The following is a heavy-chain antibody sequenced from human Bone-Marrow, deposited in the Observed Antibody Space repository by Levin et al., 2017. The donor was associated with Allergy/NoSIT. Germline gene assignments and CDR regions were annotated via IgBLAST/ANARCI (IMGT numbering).Heavy chain of an antibody. D-gene: IGHD3-3*01. CDR3: ARGHRYYDFWSGYQYFDY. V-gene: IGHV4-34*01. J-gene: IGHJ4*02. Sequence: SETLSLTCAVYGGSFSGYYWSWIRQPPGKGLEWIGEINHSGSTNYNPSLKSRVTISVDTSKNQFSLKLSSVTAADTAVYYCARGHRYYDFWSGYQYFDYWGQGTLVTVSS. CDR2: INHSGST. CDR1: GGSFSGYY.